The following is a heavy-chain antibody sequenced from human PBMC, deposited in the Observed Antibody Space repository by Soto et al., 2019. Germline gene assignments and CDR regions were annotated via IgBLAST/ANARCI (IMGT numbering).Heavy chain of an antibody. CDR1: GGSISSYH. J-gene: IGHJ6*02. V-gene: IGHV4-59*01. CDR2: SYYSGST. CDR3: ARDRTTRGDSQYYYYGMDV. D-gene: IGHD2-21*01. Sequence: QVQLQESGPGLVKPSETLSLTCTVSGGSISSYHWSWIWQPPGKGLEWIGYSYYSGSTKYNPSIKSRVTISVDTSKNQFPLKLSPVAAAATAVYCCARDRTTRGDSQYYYYGMDVWGQGTTVTVSS.